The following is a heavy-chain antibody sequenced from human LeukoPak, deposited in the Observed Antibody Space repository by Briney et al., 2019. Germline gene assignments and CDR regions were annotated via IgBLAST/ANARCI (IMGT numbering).Heavy chain of an antibody. V-gene: IGHV4-30-4*01. D-gene: IGHD3-3*01. CDR2: MSYSGST. Sequence: SQTLPLTCTASGGSISGGDDFWSWIRQPPGKGLEWIGYMSYSGSTYNNPSLKSRVAISRDTSKNQFSLNLSSVTAADTAVYYCARDRAYYDFWSGFDGIWGQGTMVTVSS. J-gene: IGHJ3*02. CDR3: ARDRAYYDFWSGFDGI. CDR1: GGSISGGDDF.